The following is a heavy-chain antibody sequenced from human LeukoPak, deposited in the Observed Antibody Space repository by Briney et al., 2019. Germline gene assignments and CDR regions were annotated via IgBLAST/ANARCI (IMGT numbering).Heavy chain of an antibody. D-gene: IGHD3-9*01. CDR1: GYTFTSYG. V-gene: IGHV1-18*01. CDR2: ISAYNGNT. J-gene: IGHJ4*02. Sequence: ASVKVSCKASGYTFTSYGIGWVRQAPGQGLEWMGWISAYNGNTNYAQKLQGRVTMTTDTSTSTAYMELRSLRSDDTAVYYCARDIRELRYFDWLLDTDYWGQGTLVTVSS. CDR3: ARDIRELRYFDWLLDTDY.